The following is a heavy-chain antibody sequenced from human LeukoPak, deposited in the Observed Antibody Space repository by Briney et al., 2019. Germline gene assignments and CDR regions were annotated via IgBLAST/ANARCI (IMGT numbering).Heavy chain of an antibody. CDR2: INPNSGGT. J-gene: IGHJ4*02. D-gene: IGHD2-15*01. CDR1: GYTFTGYY. Sequence: GASVKVSCKASGYTFTGYYMHWVRQAPGQGLEWMGWINPNSGGTNYAQKFQGWVTMTRDTSISTAYMELSRLRSDDTAVYYCARAYCSGGSCSLFDYWGQGTLVTVSS. CDR3: ARAYCSGGSCSLFDY. V-gene: IGHV1-2*04.